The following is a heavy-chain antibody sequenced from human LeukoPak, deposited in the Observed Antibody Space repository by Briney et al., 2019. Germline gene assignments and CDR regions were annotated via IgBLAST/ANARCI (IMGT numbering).Heavy chain of an antibody. CDR1: GYTFTSYY. CDR3: ARGHMVRGVIIPDDY. J-gene: IGHJ4*02. V-gene: IGHV1-46*01. CDR2: INPSGGST. Sequence: ASVKVSCMASGYTFTSYYMHWVRQAPGQGLEWMGIINPSGGSTSYAQKFQGRVTMTRDTSTSTVYMELSSLRSEDTAVYYCARGHMVRGVIIPDDYWGQGTLVTVSS. D-gene: IGHD3-10*01.